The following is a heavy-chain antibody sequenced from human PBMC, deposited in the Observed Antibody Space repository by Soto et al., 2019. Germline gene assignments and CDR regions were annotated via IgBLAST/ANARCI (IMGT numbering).Heavy chain of an antibody. CDR3: ARLIGNSWLDF. CDR2: IYYSGST. Sequence: PSETLSLTCTVSGGSISSYYWSWIRQPPGKGLEWIGYIYYSGSTNYNPSLKSRVTISVDTSKNQFSLHLNCVTPEDTAVYYCARLIGNSWLDFWGQGTLVTVSS. CDR1: GGSISSYY. D-gene: IGHD1-26*01. J-gene: IGHJ5*01. V-gene: IGHV4-59*12.